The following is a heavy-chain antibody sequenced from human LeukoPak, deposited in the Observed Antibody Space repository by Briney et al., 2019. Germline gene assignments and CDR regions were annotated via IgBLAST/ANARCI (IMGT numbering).Heavy chain of an antibody. V-gene: IGHV4-30-4*01. J-gene: IGHJ3*02. CDR3: ARATYYYDSSGYRTAEAFDI. CDR1: GGSISSGDYY. CDR2: IYYSGST. Sequence: PSQTLSLTCTVSGGSISSGDYYWSWIRQPPGKGLEWIGYIYYSGSTNYNPSLKSRVTISVDTSKNQFSLKLSSVTAADTAVYYCARATYYYDSSGYRTAEAFDIWGQGTMVTVSS. D-gene: IGHD3-22*01.